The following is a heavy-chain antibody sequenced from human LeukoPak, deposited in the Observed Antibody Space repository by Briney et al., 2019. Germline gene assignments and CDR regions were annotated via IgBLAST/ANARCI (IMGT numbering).Heavy chain of an antibody. CDR3: ARDAYGDYTFDY. CDR2: ISSSSSYI. V-gene: IGHV3-21*01. CDR1: GFTFRSYS. Sequence: GGSLRLSCAASGFTFRSYSMNWVRQAPGKGLEWVSSISSSSSYIYYADSVKGRFTISRDNAKNSLYLQMNSLRAEDTAVYYCARDAYGDYTFDYWGQGTLVTVSS. D-gene: IGHD4-17*01. J-gene: IGHJ4*02.